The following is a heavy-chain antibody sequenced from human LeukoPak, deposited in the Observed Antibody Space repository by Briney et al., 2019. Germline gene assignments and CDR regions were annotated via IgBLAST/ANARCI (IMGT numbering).Heavy chain of an antibody. Sequence: ASVKVSCTASGDSFSSDAISWVRQVPGQGYEWVGRIIPIIGVTHYALTFRGRVTITADKSTSAADMELRSLTSDDTAVYYCATQSSGWHIYYFDHWGQGTLVTVSS. CDR2: IIPIIGVT. CDR3: ATQSSGWHIYYFDH. V-gene: IGHV1-69*04. D-gene: IGHD6-25*01. J-gene: IGHJ4*02. CDR1: GDSFSSDA.